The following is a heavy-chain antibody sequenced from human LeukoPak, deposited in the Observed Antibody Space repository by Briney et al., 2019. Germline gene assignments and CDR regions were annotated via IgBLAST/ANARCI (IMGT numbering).Heavy chain of an antibody. CDR1: GGSISSSTYY. CDR2: IYYSGST. V-gene: IGHV4-39*02. Sequence: SETLSLTCSVSGGSISSSTYYWGWIRQPPGQGLDWIGNIYYSGSTYYNPSLKSRVTISVDTSKNQFSLKLTPVTAADTAVYYCARDYGDYAFDSWGQGTLVTVSS. CDR3: ARDYGDYAFDS. D-gene: IGHD4-17*01. J-gene: IGHJ4*02.